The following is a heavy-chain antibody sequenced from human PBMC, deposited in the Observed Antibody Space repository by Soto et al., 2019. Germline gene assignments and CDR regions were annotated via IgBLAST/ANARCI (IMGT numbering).Heavy chain of an antibody. V-gene: IGHV1-18*04. D-gene: IGHD5-18*01. CDR1: GYTFTSYG. Sequence: QVQLVQSGAEVKKPGASVKVSCKASGYTFTSYGIIWVRQAPGQGLEWMGWISAYNGNTNYAQKLQGRVTMTTDTSTSTAYMELRSLRSDDTAVYYCAGAVDTAMVPRGFYYYYGMDVWGQGTTVTVSS. CDR3: AGAVDTAMVPRGFYYYYGMDV. J-gene: IGHJ6*02. CDR2: ISAYNGNT.